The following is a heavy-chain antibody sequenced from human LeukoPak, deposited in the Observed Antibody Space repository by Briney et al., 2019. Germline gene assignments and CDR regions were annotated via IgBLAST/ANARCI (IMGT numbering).Heavy chain of an antibody. V-gene: IGHV4-39*07. Sequence: SETLSLTCTVSGGSIRSSNYYWGWIRQPPGKGLEWIVSIYHSGSTYYNPSLKSRVTISVDTSKNQFSLKLSSVTAADTAVYYCARVSVWLPYYWGQGTLVTVSS. J-gene: IGHJ4*02. D-gene: IGHD5-24*01. CDR2: IYHSGST. CDR3: ARVSVWLPYY. CDR1: GGSIRSSNYY.